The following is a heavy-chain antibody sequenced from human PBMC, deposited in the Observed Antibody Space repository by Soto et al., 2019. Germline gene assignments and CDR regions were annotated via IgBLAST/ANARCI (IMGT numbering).Heavy chain of an antibody. CDR2: IYYGGSM. CDR1: GGSISSSPYY. CDR3: VTGLNHFDA. V-gene: IGHV4-39*01. D-gene: IGHD1-1*01. Sequence: SETLSLTCTVSGGSISSSPYYWGWIRQPPGRGREWIGSIYYGGSMYYNPSPKSRVTISVATSKNQFSLKPSSVTAADTAVYYCVTGLNHFDAWGRGTLVTVSS. J-gene: IGHJ5*02.